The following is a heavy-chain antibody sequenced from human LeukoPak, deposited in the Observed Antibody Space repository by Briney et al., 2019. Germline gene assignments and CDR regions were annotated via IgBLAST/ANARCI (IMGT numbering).Heavy chain of an antibody. CDR1: GGSISSGSYY. CDR2: IYTSGST. Sequence: SSETLSLTCTVSGGSISSGSYYWSWIRQPAGKGLEWIGRIYTSGSTNYNPSLKSRVTISVDTSKNQFSLKLSSVTAADTAVYYCARGTAMALLYFDYWGQGTLVTVSS. CDR3: ARGTAMALLYFDY. V-gene: IGHV4-61*02. D-gene: IGHD5-18*01. J-gene: IGHJ4*02.